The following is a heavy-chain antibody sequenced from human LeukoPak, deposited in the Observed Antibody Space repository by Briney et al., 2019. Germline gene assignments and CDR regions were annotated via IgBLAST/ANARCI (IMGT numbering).Heavy chain of an antibody. D-gene: IGHD6-13*01. J-gene: IGHJ5*02. CDR3: ARVRSGQQLET. Sequence: ASVEVSCKASGYTFTSYDINWVRQATGQGLEWMGWMNPNSGDTGYAQKFQGRVTITRNTSISTAYMELSSLRSEDTAVYYCARVRSGQQLETWGQGTLVTVSS. V-gene: IGHV1-8*03. CDR1: GYTFTSYD. CDR2: MNPNSGDT.